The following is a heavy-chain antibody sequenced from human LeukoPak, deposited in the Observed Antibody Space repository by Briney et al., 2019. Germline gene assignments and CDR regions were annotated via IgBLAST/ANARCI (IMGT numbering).Heavy chain of an antibody. J-gene: IGHJ2*01. V-gene: IGHV3-49*03. CDR3: TRVYGDYSWYFDL. CDR2: IRSKAYGGTT. D-gene: IGHD4-17*01. CDR1: GFTFGDYA. Sequence: GGSLRLSCTASGFTFGDYAMSWFRQAPGKGLEWVGFIRSKAYGGTTEYAASVKGRFTISRDDSKSIAYLQMNSLKTEDTAVYYCTRVYGDYSWYFDLWGRGTLVTVSS.